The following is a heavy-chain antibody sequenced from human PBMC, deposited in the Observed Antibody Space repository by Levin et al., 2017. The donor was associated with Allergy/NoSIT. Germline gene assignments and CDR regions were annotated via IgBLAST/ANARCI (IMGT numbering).Heavy chain of an antibody. J-gene: IGHJ4*02. V-gene: IGHV3-21*01. Sequence: PGGSLRLSCAASGFTFRSYSMNWVRQAPGKGLEWVSTISSTSTYIYYAESMKGRFTISRDNAKNSVYLQMSSLRAADTAVYYCSRYYSFGNPQGFDCWGQGTLVTVSS. CDR2: ISSTSTYI. CDR3: SRYYSFGNPQGFDC. D-gene: IGHD1-14*01. CDR1: GFTFRSYS.